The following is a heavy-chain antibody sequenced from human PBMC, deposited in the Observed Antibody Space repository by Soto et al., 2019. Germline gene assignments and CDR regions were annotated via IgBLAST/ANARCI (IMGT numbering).Heavy chain of an antibody. J-gene: IGHJ6*02. CDR1: GGTFSSYA. Sequence: QVQLVQSGAEVKKPGSSVKVSCKASGGTFSSYAISWVRQAPGQGLEWMGGIIPIFGTANYAQKFQGRVTITADESTSTAYRELSSLRSEDTAVYYCARGSGYYYPYYYYGMDVWGQGTTVTVSS. V-gene: IGHV1-69*01. D-gene: IGHD3-22*01. CDR3: ARGSGYYYPYYYYGMDV. CDR2: IIPIFGTA.